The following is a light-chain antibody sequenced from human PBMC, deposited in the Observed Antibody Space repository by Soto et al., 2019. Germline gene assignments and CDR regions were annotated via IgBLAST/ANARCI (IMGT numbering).Light chain of an antibody. J-gene: IGKJ1*01. CDR2: GSS. Sequence: EIVLTQSPDTLSLSPGERATLSCRAIQSVSSNYVAWYQQKPGQAPRLLTHGSSSRTTGVPDRFSGRGSGTTFTLVISRLEPEDFAVYYCQQHSHWPPWTFGQGTKVDI. CDR1: QSVSSNY. V-gene: IGKV3D-20*02. CDR3: QQHSHWPPWT.